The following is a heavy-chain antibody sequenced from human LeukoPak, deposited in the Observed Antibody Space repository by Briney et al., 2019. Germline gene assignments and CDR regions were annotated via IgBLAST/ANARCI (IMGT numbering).Heavy chain of an antibody. V-gene: IGHV3-21*01. CDR3: ARDRPYYYGMDV. CDR2: ISSNSSYI. CDR1: GFTFSSYS. J-gene: IGHJ6*02. Sequence: PGGSLRLSCAASGFTFSSYSMNWVRQAPGKGLEWVSSISSNSSYIYYADSVKGRFTISRDNAKNSLYLQMNSLRAEDTAVYYCARDRPYYYGMDVWGQGTTVTVSS. D-gene: IGHD6-6*01.